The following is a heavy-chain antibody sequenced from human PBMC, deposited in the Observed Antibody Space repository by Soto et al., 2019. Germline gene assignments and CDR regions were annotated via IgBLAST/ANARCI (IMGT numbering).Heavy chain of an antibody. V-gene: IGHV4-31*03. CDR1: GGSISSAGYY. CDR3: ANVEMATMWDY. D-gene: IGHD5-12*01. CDR2: IYYSGST. Sequence: QVQLQESGPGLVKPSQTLSLTCTVSGGSISSAGYYWSWSRHHPGKGLEWIGYIYYSGSTYYNPSLKSRVTISVDTSKNQFSLKLCSVTAADTGVYYCANVEMATMWDYWGQGSLVTVCS. J-gene: IGHJ4*02.